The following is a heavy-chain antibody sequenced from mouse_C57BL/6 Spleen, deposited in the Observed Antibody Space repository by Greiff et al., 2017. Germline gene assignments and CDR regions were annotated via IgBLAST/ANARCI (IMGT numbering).Heavy chain of an antibody. V-gene: IGHV1-80*01. J-gene: IGHJ3*01. Sequence: QVHVKQSGAELVKPGASVKISCKASGYAFSSYWMNWVKQRPGKGLEWIGQIYPGDGDTNYNGKFKGKATLTADKSSSTAYMQLSSLTSEDSAVYFCARPYDYDGAWFAYWGQGTLVTVSA. CDR1: GYAFSSYW. CDR2: IYPGDGDT. CDR3: ARPYDYDGAWFAY. D-gene: IGHD2-4*01.